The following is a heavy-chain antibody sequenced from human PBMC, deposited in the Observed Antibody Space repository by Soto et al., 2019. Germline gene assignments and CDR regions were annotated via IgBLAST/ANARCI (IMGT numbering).Heavy chain of an antibody. CDR3: ARDLNWHTKECYFDD. Sequence: GGSLRLSCAASGFTFSNYGMHWVRQAPGKGLEWVAVIWYDGSNEYYADSVQGRFTISRDNSKNTLSLQMNSLRAEDTAVYYCARDLNWHTKECYFDDWGQGILVNVSS. V-gene: IGHV3-33*01. J-gene: IGHJ4*02. CDR1: GFTFSNYG. CDR2: IWYDGSNE. D-gene: IGHD1-1*01.